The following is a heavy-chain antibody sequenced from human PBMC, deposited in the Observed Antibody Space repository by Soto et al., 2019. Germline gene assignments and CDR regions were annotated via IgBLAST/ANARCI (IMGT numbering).Heavy chain of an antibody. D-gene: IGHD4-17*01. CDR3: ARASTTVPTLDY. Sequence: QLQLQESGSGLVKPSQTLSLTCAVSGGSISSGGYSWSWIRQPPGKGLEWIGYIYNRGSTYYNPSLKSPVTTSVARSKNQLSLKLTSVTAADTAVYYCARASTTVPTLDYWGQGTPVTVSS. CDR1: GGSISSGGYS. V-gene: IGHV4-30-2*01. CDR2: IYNRGST. J-gene: IGHJ4*02.